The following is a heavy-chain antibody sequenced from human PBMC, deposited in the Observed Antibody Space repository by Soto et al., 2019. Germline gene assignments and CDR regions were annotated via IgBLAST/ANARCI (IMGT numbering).Heavy chain of an antibody. J-gene: IGHJ4*02. CDR1: GYSFTSYW. D-gene: IGHD6-13*01. V-gene: IGHV5-10-1*03. Sequence: EVQLVQSGAEVKKPGESLRISCKGSGYSFTSYWISWVRQMPGKGLEWMGRIDPSDSYTNYSPSFQGHVTISADKSISTAYLQWSSLKASDTAMYYCARHFMVSAAAGVPGFDYWGQGTLVTVSS. CDR2: IDPSDSYT. CDR3: ARHFMVSAAAGVPGFDY.